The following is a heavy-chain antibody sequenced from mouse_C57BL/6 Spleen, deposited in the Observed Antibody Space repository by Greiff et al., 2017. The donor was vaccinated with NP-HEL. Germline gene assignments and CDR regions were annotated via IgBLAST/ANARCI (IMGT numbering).Heavy chain of an antibody. V-gene: IGHV1-69*01. Sequence: QVQLQQPGAELVMPGASVKLSCKASGYTFTSYWMHWVKQRPGQGLEWIGEIDPSDSYTNYNQKFKGKSTLTVDKSSSTAYMQLSSLTSEDSAVYYCERSEYYYGSSWFAYWGQGTLVTVSA. CDR3: ERSEYYYGSSWFAY. D-gene: IGHD1-1*01. CDR2: IDPSDSYT. J-gene: IGHJ3*01. CDR1: GYTFTSYW.